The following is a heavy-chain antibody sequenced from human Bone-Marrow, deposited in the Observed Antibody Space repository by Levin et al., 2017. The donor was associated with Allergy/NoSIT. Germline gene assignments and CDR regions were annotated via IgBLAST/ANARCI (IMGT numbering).Heavy chain of an antibody. CDR1: GYKFGTYW. J-gene: IGHJ4*02. V-gene: IGHV5-51*01. D-gene: IGHD3-22*01. CDR3: ARSYYDSAGYYYEFDF. CDR2: IYPDDSET. Sequence: PGGSLRLSCKGSGYKFGTYWIGWVRQMPGKGLEWVAIIYPDDSETRYSPSFQGQVTISADKSIRTAYLQWSSLKPSDAAVYYCARSYYDSAGYYYEFDFWGQGTLVTVSS.